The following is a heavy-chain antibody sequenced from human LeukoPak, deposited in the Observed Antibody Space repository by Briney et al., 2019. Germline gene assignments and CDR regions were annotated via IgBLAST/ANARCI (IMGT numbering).Heavy chain of an antibody. D-gene: IGHD3-3*01. CDR2: ISAYNGNT. Sequence: ASVKVSCKASGYTFTSYGISWVRQAPGQGLEWMGWISAYNGNTNYAQKLQSRATMTTDTSTSTAYMELRSLRSDDTAVYYCARIFLEWLHNDYWGQGTLVTVSS. CDR3: ARIFLEWLHNDY. V-gene: IGHV1-18*01. CDR1: GYTFTSYG. J-gene: IGHJ4*02.